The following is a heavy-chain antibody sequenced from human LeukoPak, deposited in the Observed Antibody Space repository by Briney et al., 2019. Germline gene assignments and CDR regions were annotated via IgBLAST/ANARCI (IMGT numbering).Heavy chain of an antibody. J-gene: IGHJ4*02. CDR2: ISSSGGNT. CDR3: AKGGSDYDDHGYSFDY. Sequence: PGGSLRLSCAASGLTFSSYAMSWVPQAPGKGREGVSDISSSGGNTYYADSVKGRFTISRDNSKNTLYLQRNSLRAEDTGVYYCAKGGSDYDDHGYSFDYWGQGALVTVSS. V-gene: IGHV3-23*01. CDR1: GLTFSSYA. D-gene: IGHD1-26*01.